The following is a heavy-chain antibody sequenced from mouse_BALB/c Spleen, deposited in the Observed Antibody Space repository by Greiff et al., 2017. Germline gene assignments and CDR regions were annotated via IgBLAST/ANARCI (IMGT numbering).Heavy chain of an antibody. D-gene: IGHD1-1*01. CDR1: GFNIKDYY. CDR3: NHGSSYWYFDV. CDR2: IDPENGDT. V-gene: IGHV14-4*02. J-gene: IGHJ1*01. Sequence: EVKLMESGAELVRSGASVKLSCTASGFNIKDYYMHWVKQRPEQGLEWIGWIDPENGDTEYAPKFQGKSTMTADTSSTTAYLQLSSLTSEDTAVSYCNHGSSYWYFDVWGAGTTVTVSS.